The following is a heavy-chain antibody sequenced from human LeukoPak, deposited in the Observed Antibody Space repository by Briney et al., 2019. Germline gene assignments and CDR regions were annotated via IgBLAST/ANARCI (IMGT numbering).Heavy chain of an antibody. CDR3: AKESSSGYYYDY. D-gene: IGHD3-22*01. Sequence: GGSLRLSCAASGFTFSSYGMHWVRQAPGKGLEWVAVIPYDGSNKYYADSVKGRFTISRDNSKNTLYLQMNSLRAEDTAVYYCAKESSSGYYYDYWGQGTLVTVSS. J-gene: IGHJ4*02. CDR1: GFTFSSYG. V-gene: IGHV3-30*18. CDR2: IPYDGSNK.